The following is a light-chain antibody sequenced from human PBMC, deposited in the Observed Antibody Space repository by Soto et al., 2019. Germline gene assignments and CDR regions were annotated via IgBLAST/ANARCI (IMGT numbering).Light chain of an antibody. CDR2: GAS. J-gene: IGKJ5*01. CDR3: QQVNSYPQT. V-gene: IGKV1-5*01. CDR1: ESLNSF. Sequence: DIQLTQSPSTLSASVGDRVTITCRAGESLNSFFACYQQKPGRAPKLLIYGASTLESVVPSRFSGSGYGTGFILTISSLQPDDFATYYYQQVNSYPQTFGQGTRLEIK.